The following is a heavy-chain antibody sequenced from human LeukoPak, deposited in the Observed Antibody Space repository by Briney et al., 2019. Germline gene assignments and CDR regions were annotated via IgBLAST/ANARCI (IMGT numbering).Heavy chain of an antibody. V-gene: IGHV1-18*01. Sequence: ASVKVSCKASGYAFTSYGINWVRQAPGQGLEWVGWVNTYSGDTTYLQKLQGRVTMTRDTSTTTAYLELRSLTSDDTAIYYCASGLWELLSYWGQGTLVTVSS. J-gene: IGHJ4*02. CDR1: GYAFTSYG. CDR2: VNTYSGDT. D-gene: IGHD1-26*01. CDR3: ASGLWELLSY.